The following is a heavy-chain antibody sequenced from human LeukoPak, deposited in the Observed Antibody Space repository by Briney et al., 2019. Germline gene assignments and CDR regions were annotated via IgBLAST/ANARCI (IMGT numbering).Heavy chain of an antibody. Sequence: PGGSLRLSCAASGFTFRSYWMSWVRQAPGKGLEWVANMKLDGSEEYYVDSVKGRFTISSDNAKNSLYLQMNSLRVDATAVYYCARWARYCSSGSCYSWFDPWGQGTLVTVSS. CDR1: GFTFRSYW. CDR3: ARWARYCSSGSCYSWFDP. CDR2: MKLDGSEE. V-gene: IGHV3-7*01. J-gene: IGHJ5*02. D-gene: IGHD2-15*01.